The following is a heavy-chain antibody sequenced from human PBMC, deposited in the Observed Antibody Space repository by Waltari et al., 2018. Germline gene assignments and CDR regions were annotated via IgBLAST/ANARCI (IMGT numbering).Heavy chain of an antibody. J-gene: IGHJ4*02. V-gene: IGHV4-34*01. CDR1: GGSFSGYY. CDR3: AREGVAVAGTGAGYFDY. D-gene: IGHD6-19*01. CDR2: INRMGST. Sequence: QVQLQQWGAGLLKPSETLSLTCAVYGGSFSGYYWSWIRQPPGKGLEWIGKINRMGSTNYNPSLKSRVTIAVDTSKNQFSLKLSSVTAADTAVYYCAREGVAVAGTGAGYFDYWGQGTLVTVSS.